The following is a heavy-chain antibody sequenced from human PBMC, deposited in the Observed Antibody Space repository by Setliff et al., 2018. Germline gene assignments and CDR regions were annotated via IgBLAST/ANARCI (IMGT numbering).Heavy chain of an antibody. V-gene: IGHV1-69*05. J-gene: IGHJ6*02. Sequence: SVKVSCNASGGTFSSYAISWVRQAPGQGLEWMGGIIPIFGTANYAQKFQGRVTITTDESTSTAYMELSSLRSEDTAVYYCARSRPAGDYGTWDYYYYGMDVWGQGTTVTVSS. CDR3: ARSRPAGDYGTWDYYYYGMDV. CDR2: IIPIFGTA. CDR1: GGTFSSYA. D-gene: IGHD4-17*01.